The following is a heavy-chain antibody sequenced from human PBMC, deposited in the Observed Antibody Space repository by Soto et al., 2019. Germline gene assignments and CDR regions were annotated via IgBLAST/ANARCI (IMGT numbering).Heavy chain of an antibody. V-gene: IGHV3-21*01. Sequence: EVQLVESGGGLVKPGGSLRLSCAASGFTLSSYSMNWVRQAPGKGLEWVSSISSSSTYIYYADSVKGQFTISRDNAKNSVYLQMNSRRAEDTALYSCARKALGISATIPFHSWGPGTLVTVSS. D-gene: IGHD2-15*01. CDR2: ISSSSTYI. CDR3: ARKALGISATIPFHS. J-gene: IGHJ4*02. CDR1: GFTLSSYS.